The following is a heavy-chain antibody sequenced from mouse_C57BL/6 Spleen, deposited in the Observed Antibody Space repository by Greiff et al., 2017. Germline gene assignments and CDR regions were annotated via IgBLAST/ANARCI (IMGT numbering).Heavy chain of an antibody. CDR2: IRNKANNHAT. J-gene: IGHJ3*01. D-gene: IGHD2-4*01. CDR3: TFLIYYDYDGFAY. V-gene: IGHV6-6*01. CDR1: GFTFSDAW. Sequence: DVHLVESGGGLVQPGGSMKLSCAASGFTFSDAWMDWVRQSPEKGLEWVAEIRNKANNHATYYAESVKGRFTISRDDSKSSVYLQMNSLRAEDTGIYYCTFLIYYDYDGFAYWGQGTLVTVSA.